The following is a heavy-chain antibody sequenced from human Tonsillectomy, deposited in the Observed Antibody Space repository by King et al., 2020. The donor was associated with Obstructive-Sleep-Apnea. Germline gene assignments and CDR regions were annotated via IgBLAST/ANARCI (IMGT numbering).Heavy chain of an antibody. CDR3: ARDPGYSGYDV. J-gene: IGHJ4*02. CDR2: IRSTGST. V-gene: IGHV4-31*03. Sequence: VQLQESGPGLLKPSQTLSITCTVSGCSIRSGGYSWTGIRRHPEKGLEWIWYIRSTGSTSYNPSLNGRLNISIDTSQAQFSLKLLSVTAADTDSYYCARDPGYSGYDVWGQGTLITVSS. CDR1: GCSIRSGGYS. D-gene: IGHD5-12*01.